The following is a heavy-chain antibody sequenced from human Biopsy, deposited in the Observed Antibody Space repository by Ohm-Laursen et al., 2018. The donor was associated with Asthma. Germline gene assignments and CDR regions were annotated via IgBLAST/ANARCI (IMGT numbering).Heavy chain of an antibody. D-gene: IGHD3-9*01. V-gene: IGHV1-3*01. CDR2: INAGNGNT. CDR1: GYTFISYA. Sequence: GASVKVSCNASGYTFISYAIHWVRQAPRQRLEWMGWINAGNGNTKYSQKFQGRVTISRDTSASTAYMDLSSLRSEDTAVYYCARTYYDFLTGQVNDAFAMWGQGTMVTVSS. J-gene: IGHJ3*02. CDR3: ARTYYDFLTGQVNDAFAM.